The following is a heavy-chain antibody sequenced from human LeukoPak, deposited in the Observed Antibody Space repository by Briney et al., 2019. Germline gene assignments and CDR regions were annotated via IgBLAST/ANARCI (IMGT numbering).Heavy chain of an antibody. D-gene: IGHD6-19*01. V-gene: IGHV4-61*02. Sequence: PSETLSLTCTVSGGSISSGGHYWSWIRQPAGKGLEYLGRIYSTGSTNYNPSLRSRVTISVDTSKNHFSLKLSSVTAADTAVYYCARRTQWPGDFDYWGQGTLVTVSS. CDR2: IYSTGST. J-gene: IGHJ4*02. CDR3: ARRTQWPGDFDY. CDR1: GGSISSGGHY.